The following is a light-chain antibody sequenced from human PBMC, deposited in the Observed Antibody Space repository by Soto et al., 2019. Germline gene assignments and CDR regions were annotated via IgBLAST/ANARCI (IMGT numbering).Light chain of an antibody. Sequence: QSVLTQPASVSGSPGQSITISCTGTSSDVGDYNYVSWYQQHPDKAPKVMIYDVGNRPSGVSNRFSGSKSGNTASLTISGLQAEDEADYYCSSYTGSGHYVFGTGTKVTVL. CDR1: SSDVGDYNY. CDR3: SSYTGSGHYV. CDR2: DVG. J-gene: IGLJ1*01. V-gene: IGLV2-14*01.